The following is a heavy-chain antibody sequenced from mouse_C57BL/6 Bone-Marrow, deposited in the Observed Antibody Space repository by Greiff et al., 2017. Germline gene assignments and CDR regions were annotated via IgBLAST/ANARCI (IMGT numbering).Heavy chain of an antibody. CDR1: GYTFTSYW. CDR2: IDPSDSYT. V-gene: IGHV1-69*01. J-gene: IGHJ1*03. D-gene: IGHD1-1*01. CDR3: ARRHYGSSYDCDV. Sequence: VQLQQPGAELVMPGASVKLSCKASGYTFTSYWMHWVKQRPGQGLEWIGEIDPSDSYTNYNQKFQGKSTLTVDKSSSTAYRQLSSLTSEDSAVDYCARRHYGSSYDCDVWGTGTTVTVSS.